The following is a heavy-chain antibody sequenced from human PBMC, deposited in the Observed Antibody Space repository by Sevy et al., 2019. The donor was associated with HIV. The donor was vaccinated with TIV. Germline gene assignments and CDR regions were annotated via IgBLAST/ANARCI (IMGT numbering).Heavy chain of an antibody. CDR3: AKYFWYRLDYYYGMDV. V-gene: IGHV3-23*01. CDR1: GFTFSSYA. CDR2: ISGSGGST. J-gene: IGHJ6*02. Sequence: GGSLRLSCAASGFTFSSYAMSWVRQAPGKGLEWVSAISGSGGSTYYADSVKGRFTISRDNSKITRYLQMTSLRAEDTAVYYCAKYFWYRLDYYYGMDVCGQGTTVTVSS. D-gene: IGHD3-3*01.